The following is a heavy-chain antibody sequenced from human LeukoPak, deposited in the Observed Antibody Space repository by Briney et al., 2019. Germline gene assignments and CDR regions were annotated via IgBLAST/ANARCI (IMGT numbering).Heavy chain of an antibody. J-gene: IGHJ6*02. CDR1: GFTFSSYW. CDR2: IKQDGSEK. V-gene: IGHV3-7*01. CDR3: VRAGLRYFDWLLRTYYYYGMDV. Sequence: GGSLRLSCAASGFTFSSYWMSWVRQAPGKGLEWVANIKQDGSEKYYVDSVKGRFTISRDNAKNSLYLQMNSLRAEDTAVYYCVRAGLRYFDWLLRTYYYYGMDVWGQGTTVTVSS. D-gene: IGHD3-9*01.